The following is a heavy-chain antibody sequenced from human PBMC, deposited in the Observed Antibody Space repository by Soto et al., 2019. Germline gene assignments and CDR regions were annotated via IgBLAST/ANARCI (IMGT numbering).Heavy chain of an antibody. J-gene: IGHJ4*02. CDR1: GGSISSGDYY. V-gene: IGHV4-30-4*01. Sequence: QVQLQESGPGLVKPSQTLSLTCTVSGGSISSGDYYWSWIRQPPGKGLEWIGYIYYSGSTYYNPSLKSRVTISVDTSKNQFSLKLSSVTAADTAVYYCARQVYGSGSYYNARPIDYWGQGTLVTVSS. CDR2: IYYSGST. D-gene: IGHD3-10*01. CDR3: ARQVYGSGSYYNARPIDY.